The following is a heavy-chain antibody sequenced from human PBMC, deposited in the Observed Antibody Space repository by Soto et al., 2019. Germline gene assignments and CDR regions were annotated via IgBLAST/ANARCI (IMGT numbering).Heavy chain of an antibody. CDR3: ARTPSGYSGYDLWDYYYYYMDV. J-gene: IGHJ6*03. CDR1: GDSISSDYYH. V-gene: IGHV4-61*01. Sequence: PSETLSLTCTVSGDSISSDYYHWTWIRQSPGKGLEWIGYIHYSGSTHYNPSLKSRVTISVDTSKNQFSLKLSSVTAADTAVYYCARTPSGYSGYDLWDYYYYYMDVWGKGTTVTVSS. D-gene: IGHD5-12*01. CDR2: IHYSGST.